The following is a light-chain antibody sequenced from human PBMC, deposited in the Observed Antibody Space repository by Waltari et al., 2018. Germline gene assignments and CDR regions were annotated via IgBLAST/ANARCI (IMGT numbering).Light chain of an antibody. CDR2: ADT. CDR3: QSIDTNNHWV. Sequence: SYDLTQPPSASVSPGQTARITRAGDALPKKYVYWYQQKSGQAPVMVIYADTKRLSGIPERFSGSSSGTMATLTITGAQVEDEADYYCQSIDTNNHWVFGGGTKVTVL. CDR1: ALPKKY. J-gene: IGLJ3*02. V-gene: IGLV3-10*01.